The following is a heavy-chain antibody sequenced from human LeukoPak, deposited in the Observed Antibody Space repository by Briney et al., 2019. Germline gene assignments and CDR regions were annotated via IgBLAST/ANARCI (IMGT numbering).Heavy chain of an antibody. Sequence: SGTLSLTCAVSGGSISSSNWWSWVRQPPGKGLEWIGSIYYSGSTYYNPSLKSRVTISVDTSKNQFSLKLSSVTAADTAVYYCARTILLWFGELPSGWFDPWGQGTLVTVSS. CDR2: IYYSGST. J-gene: IGHJ5*02. CDR3: ARTILLWFGELPSGWFDP. V-gene: IGHV4-4*02. D-gene: IGHD3-10*01. CDR1: GGSISSSNW.